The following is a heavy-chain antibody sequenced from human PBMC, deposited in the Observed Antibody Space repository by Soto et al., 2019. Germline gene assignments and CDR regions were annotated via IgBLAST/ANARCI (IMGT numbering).Heavy chain of an antibody. Sequence: ASVKVSCKASGGTFSSYAISWVRQAPGQGLEWMGGIIPIFGTANYAQKFQGRVTITADESTSTAYMELSSLRSEDTAVYYCARDDILTGYSYYYGMDVWGQGTTVTVSS. J-gene: IGHJ6*02. V-gene: IGHV1-69*13. D-gene: IGHD3-9*01. CDR1: GGTFSSYA. CDR2: IIPIFGTA. CDR3: ARDDILTGYSYYYGMDV.